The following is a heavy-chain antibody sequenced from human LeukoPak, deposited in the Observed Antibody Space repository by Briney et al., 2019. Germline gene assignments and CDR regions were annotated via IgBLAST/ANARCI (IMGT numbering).Heavy chain of an antibody. CDR1: GFTFSSYA. J-gene: IGHJ4*02. CDR2: IGGGGGST. Sequence: GGSLRLSCAASGFTFSSYAMSWVRQAPGKGLEWVSVIGGGGGSTDYADSVKGRFTISRDNFENTLYLQMNSLRAEDTALYYCAKDGSALWFGELSHYFDYWGQGTLVTVSS. D-gene: IGHD3-10*01. CDR3: AKDGSALWFGELSHYFDY. V-gene: IGHV3-23*01.